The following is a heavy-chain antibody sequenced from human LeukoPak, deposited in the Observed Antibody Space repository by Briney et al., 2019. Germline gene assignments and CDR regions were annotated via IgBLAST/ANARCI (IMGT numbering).Heavy chain of an antibody. J-gene: IGHJ5*02. D-gene: IGHD2/OR15-2a*01. V-gene: IGHV1-2*02. CDR2: INPNSGGT. CDR1: GYTFTGYY. Sequence: ASVKVSCKASGYTFTGYYMHWVRQAPGQGLEWMGWINPNSGGTNYAQKFQGRVTMTRDTSISTAYMELSRLRSDDTAVYYCARSILGPCHNWFDPWGQGTLVTVSS. CDR3: ARSILGPCHNWFDP.